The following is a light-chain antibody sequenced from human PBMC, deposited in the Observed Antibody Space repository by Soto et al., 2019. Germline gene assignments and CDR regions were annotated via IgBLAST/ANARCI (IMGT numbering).Light chain of an antibody. CDR1: QSVLYSSNNKNY. Sequence: DIVMTQSPDSLAVSLGERATINCKSSQSVLYSSNNKNYLAWYQQKPGQPPKLLIYWASNRESGVPDRFSGSGSGTDFTLTNSSLQAEDVAIYYCQQYYSTLYTFGQGTKLEIK. J-gene: IGKJ2*01. CDR2: WAS. CDR3: QQYYSTLYT. V-gene: IGKV4-1*01.